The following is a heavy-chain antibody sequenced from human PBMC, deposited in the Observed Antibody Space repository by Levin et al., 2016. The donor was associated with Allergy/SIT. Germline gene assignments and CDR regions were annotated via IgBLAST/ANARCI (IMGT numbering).Heavy chain of an antibody. V-gene: IGHV4-61*01. D-gene: IGHD5-18*01. J-gene: IGHJ4*02. CDR1: GGSVSSGSYY. CDR2: IYYSGST. Sequence: GSLRLSCTVSGGSVSSGSYYWSWIRQPPGKGLEWIGYIYYSGSTNYNPSLKSRVTISVDTSKNQFSLKLSSVTAADTAVYYCARDRDSYGYRGFDYWGQGTLVTVSS. CDR3: ARDRDSYGYRGFDY.